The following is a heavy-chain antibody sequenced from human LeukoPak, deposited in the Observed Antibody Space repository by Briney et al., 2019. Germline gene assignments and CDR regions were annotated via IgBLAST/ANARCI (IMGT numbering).Heavy chain of an antibody. V-gene: IGHV3-23*01. CDR3: ARDSGSYYGDFQH. CDR1: GFTFSNYA. J-gene: IGHJ1*01. CDR2: ISGSGGST. Sequence: YPGGSLRVSCAASGFTFSNYAMTWVRQAPGKGLEWVLGISGSGGSTYYADSVKGRFTISRDNSKNTLYLQMTSLRAEDTAVYYCARDSGSYYGDFQHWGQGTLVTVSS. D-gene: IGHD1-26*01.